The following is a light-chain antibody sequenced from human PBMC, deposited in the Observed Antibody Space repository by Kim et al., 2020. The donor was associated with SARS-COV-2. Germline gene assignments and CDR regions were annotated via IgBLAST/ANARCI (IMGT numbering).Light chain of an antibody. CDR3: QQREDWPLT. J-gene: IGKJ4*01. CDR2: DAS. Sequence: LSPGERATLSCRASQSIGTSLAWFQQKPAQAPRLLIHDASDRATGIPARFSGSGSGTDFTLTISSLQPEDFAVYYCQQREDWPLTFGGGTKVDIK. CDR1: QSIGTS. V-gene: IGKV3-11*01.